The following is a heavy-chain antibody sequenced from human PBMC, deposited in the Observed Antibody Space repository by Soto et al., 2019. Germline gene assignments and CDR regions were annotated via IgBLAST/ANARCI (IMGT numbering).Heavy chain of an antibody. D-gene: IGHD3-22*01. CDR1: GFTFSSYG. Sequence: GGSLRLSCAASGFTFSSYGMHWVRQAPGKGLEWVAVIWFDGVTKYYADSVKGRFTISRDNSKNTLYLQMNSLRGGDTAVYYCARDGGDRNGYHDAFDIWGQGTMVTVSS. V-gene: IGHV3-33*01. CDR2: IWFDGVTK. J-gene: IGHJ3*02. CDR3: ARDGGDRNGYHDAFDI.